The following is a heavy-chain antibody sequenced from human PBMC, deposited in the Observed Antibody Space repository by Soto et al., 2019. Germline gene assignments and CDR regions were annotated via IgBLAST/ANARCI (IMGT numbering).Heavy chain of an antibody. J-gene: IGHJ4*02. Sequence: QVQLVQSGAEVKKPGSSVKVSCKASGGTFSSYAISWLRQAPGQGLEWMGGIIPIFGTANYAQKFEGRVTITADESTSTAYMELSRLRSEDTAVYYFARLPVADLYRDYLGQGTLVTVSS. V-gene: IGHV1-69*12. D-gene: IGHD6-19*01. CDR1: GGTFSSYA. CDR2: IIPIFGTA. CDR3: ARLPVADLYRDY.